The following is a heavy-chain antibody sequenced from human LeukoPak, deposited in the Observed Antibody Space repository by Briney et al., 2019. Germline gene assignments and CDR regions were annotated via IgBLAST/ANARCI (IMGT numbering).Heavy chain of an antibody. CDR1: GFTFSSYW. J-gene: IGHJ4*02. Sequence: GGSLRLSCAASGFTFSSYWMSWVRQAPGKGLEWVANIKQDGSEKYYVDSVKGRFTISRDNAKNSLYLQMNSLRAEDTAVYYCARATTVTTSPSGYFDYWGQGTLVTASS. V-gene: IGHV3-7*04. CDR3: ARATTVTTSPSGYFDY. CDR2: IKQDGSEK. D-gene: IGHD4-17*01.